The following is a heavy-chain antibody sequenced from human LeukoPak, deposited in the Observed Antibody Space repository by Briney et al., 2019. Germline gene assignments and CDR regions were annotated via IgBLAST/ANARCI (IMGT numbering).Heavy chain of an antibody. CDR2: IIPIFGTA. J-gene: IGHJ6*03. D-gene: IGHD3-3*01. V-gene: IGHV1-69*05. CDR3: AGRSYIFGVVHRIQDYYYMDV. CDR1: GGTFSSYA. Sequence: SVKVSCKASGGTFSSYAISWVRQAPGQGLGWMGGIIPIFGTANYAQKFQGRVTITTDESTSTAYMELSSLRSEDTAVYYCAGRSYIFGVVHRIQDYYYMDVWGKGTTVTVSS.